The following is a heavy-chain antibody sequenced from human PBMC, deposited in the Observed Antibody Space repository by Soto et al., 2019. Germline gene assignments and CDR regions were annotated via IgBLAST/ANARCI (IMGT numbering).Heavy chain of an antibody. J-gene: IGHJ6*02. V-gene: IGHV1-69*01. Sequence: QVQLVQSGAEVKKPGSSVKVSCKASGGTFSSYAISWVRQAPGQGLEWMGGIIPIFGTANYAQKFQGRVTIAADESTSTDYMELSSLRSEDTAVYYCARDRAELAAASCFYYYYGMDVWGQGTTVTVSS. CDR3: ARDRAELAAASCFYYYYGMDV. CDR2: IIPIFGTA. CDR1: GGTFSSYA. D-gene: IGHD6-13*01.